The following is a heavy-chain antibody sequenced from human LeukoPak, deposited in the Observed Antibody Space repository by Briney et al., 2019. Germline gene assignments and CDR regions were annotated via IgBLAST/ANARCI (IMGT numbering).Heavy chain of an antibody. CDR1: GYTFTGYY. CDR3: ARVGGYSSGWYDYYYYGMDV. Sequence: ASVKVSCKASGYTFTGYYMHWVRQAPGRGLEWMGWINPNSGGTNYAQKFQGRVTMTRDTSISTAYMELSRLRSDDTAVYYCARVGGYSSGWYDYYYYGMDVWGQGTTVTVSS. D-gene: IGHD6-19*01. V-gene: IGHV1-2*02. CDR2: INPNSGGT. J-gene: IGHJ6*02.